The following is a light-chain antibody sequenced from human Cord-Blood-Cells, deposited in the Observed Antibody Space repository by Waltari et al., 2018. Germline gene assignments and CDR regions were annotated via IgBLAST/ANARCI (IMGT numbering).Light chain of an antibody. CDR3: YSTDSSGNHWV. Sequence: SYELTQQPSVSVSPGQTARITCSAAALTQTYDYWYQPTSGQAPVLVIYENSKRPSGIPERFSGSSSGTMATLTISGAQVEDEADYYCYSTDSSGNHWVFGGGTKLTVL. V-gene: IGLV3-10*01. CDR2: ENS. J-gene: IGLJ3*02. CDR1: ALTQTY.